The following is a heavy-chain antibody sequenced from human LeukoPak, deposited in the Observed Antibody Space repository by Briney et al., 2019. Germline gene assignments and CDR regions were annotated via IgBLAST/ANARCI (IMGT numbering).Heavy chain of an antibody. J-gene: IGHJ4*02. CDR3: ARAVFDENLDY. CDR2: ISYHGIDR. CDR1: GFTFSSHA. V-gene: IGHV3-30*04. Sequence: GGSLRLSCAASGFTFSSHAMHWVRQAPGKGLEWVAVISYHGIDRYYADPVKGRFTISRDNSNSTLYLQMNSLGTEDTAVYFCARAVFDENLDYWGQGVLVTVSS. D-gene: IGHD3-10*02.